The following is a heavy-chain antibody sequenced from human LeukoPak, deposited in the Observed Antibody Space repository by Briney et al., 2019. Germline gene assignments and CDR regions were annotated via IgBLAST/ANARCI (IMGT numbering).Heavy chain of an antibody. Sequence: GASVKVSCKASGYTFTSYDINWVRQAPGQGLEWMGWINTNTGNPTYAQGFTGRFVFSLDTSVSTAYLQISSLKAEDTAVYYCARSVAEYYYYYYYMDVWGKGTTVTVSS. D-gene: IGHD6-19*01. CDR3: ARSVAEYYYYYYYMDV. J-gene: IGHJ6*03. CDR1: GYTFTSYD. CDR2: INTNTGNP. V-gene: IGHV7-4-1*02.